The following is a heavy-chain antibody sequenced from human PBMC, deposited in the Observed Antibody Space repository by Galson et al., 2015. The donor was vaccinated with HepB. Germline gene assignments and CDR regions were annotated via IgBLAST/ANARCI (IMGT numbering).Heavy chain of an antibody. V-gene: IGHV5-10-1*01. Sequence: QSGAEVKKPGESLRISCKGSGYNFTNDWISWVRQMPGKGLEWMGRIDPSDSYTDYSPPFQGHVTISVDKSITTAYLQWSSLKASDTAMYFCARLLRGWDLPPIDYWGQGTPVTVSS. CDR2: IDPSDSYT. CDR1: GYNFTNDW. D-gene: IGHD1-26*01. CDR3: ARLLRGWDLPPIDY. J-gene: IGHJ4*02.